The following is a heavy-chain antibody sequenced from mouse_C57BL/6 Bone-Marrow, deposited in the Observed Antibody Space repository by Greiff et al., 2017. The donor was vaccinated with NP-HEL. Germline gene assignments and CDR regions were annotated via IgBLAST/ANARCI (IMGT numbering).Heavy chain of an antibody. CDR3: ATRRVVGDY. D-gene: IGHD1-1*01. CDR1: GYTFTSYW. J-gene: IGHJ2*01. V-gene: IGHV1-69*01. Sequence: QVQLQQPGAELVMPGASVKLSCKASGYTFTSYWMHWVKQRPGQGLEWIGEIDPSDSYTNYNQKFKGKSTLTVDKSSSTAYMQLSSLTSEDSAVNYCATRRVVGDYWGQGTTLTVSS. CDR2: IDPSDSYT.